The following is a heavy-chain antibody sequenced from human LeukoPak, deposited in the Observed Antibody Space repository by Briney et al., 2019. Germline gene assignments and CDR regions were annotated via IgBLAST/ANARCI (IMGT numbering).Heavy chain of an antibody. CDR2: ISYDGGNK. D-gene: IGHD6-13*01. Sequence: GGSLRLSCAASGFTFSSYGMHWVRQAPGKGLEWVAVISYDGGNKYYADSVKGRFTISRDSPKNMLYLQMNSLRAEDTAVYYCAKDIGSWENCFHNWGQGTLVTVSS. CDR1: GFTFSSYG. J-gene: IGHJ4*02. CDR3: AKDIGSWENCFHN. V-gene: IGHV3-30*18.